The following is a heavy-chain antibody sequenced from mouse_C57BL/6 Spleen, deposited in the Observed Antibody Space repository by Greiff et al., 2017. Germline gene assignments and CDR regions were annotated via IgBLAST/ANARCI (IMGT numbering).Heavy chain of an antibody. CDR2: IDPENGDT. V-gene: IGHV14-4*01. D-gene: IGHD2-3*01. CDR3: TTPDGYYFAY. J-gene: IGHJ3*01. Sequence: EVKLVESGAELVRPGASVKLSCTASGFNIKDDYMHWVKQRPEQGLEWIGWIDPENGDTEYASKFQGKATITADTSSNTAYLQLSSLTSEDTAVYYCTTPDGYYFAYWGQGTLVTVSA. CDR1: GFNIKDDY.